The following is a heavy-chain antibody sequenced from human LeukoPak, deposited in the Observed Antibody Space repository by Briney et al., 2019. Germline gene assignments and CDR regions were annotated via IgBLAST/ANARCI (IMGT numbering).Heavy chain of an antibody. Sequence: GGSLRLSCAASGFTFSNSALSWVRQAPGKGLEWVSDISGSGGSTYYADSAKGRFTTSRDNSKNTLYLQMNSLRVEDTAVYYCAKRIQSAMATGYWGQGTLVTVSS. CDR1: GFTFSNSA. CDR3: AKRIQSAMATGY. CDR2: ISGSGGST. V-gene: IGHV3-23*01. J-gene: IGHJ4*02. D-gene: IGHD5-18*01.